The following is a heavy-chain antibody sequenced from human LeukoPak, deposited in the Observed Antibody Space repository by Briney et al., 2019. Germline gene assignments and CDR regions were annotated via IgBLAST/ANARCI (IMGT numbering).Heavy chain of an antibody. CDR3: ATYEQQLAFDY. V-gene: IGHV4-4*07. J-gene: IGHJ4*02. D-gene: IGHD6-13*01. CDR2: IYTSGST. Sequence: SETLSLTCTVSGGSMSSYYWSWIRQPAGKGLEWIGRIYTSGSTNYNPSLRSRVTMSIDTTKKKFSLKLSSVTAADTAVYHCATYEQQLAFDYWGQGTLVTVSS. CDR1: GGSMSSYY.